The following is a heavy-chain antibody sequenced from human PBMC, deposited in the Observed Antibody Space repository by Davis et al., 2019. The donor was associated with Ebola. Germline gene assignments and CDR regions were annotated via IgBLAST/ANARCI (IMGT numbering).Heavy chain of an antibody. V-gene: IGHV1-8*02. CDR2: MNPNSGNT. Sequence: ASVKVSCKASGYTFTSYGISWVRQAPGQGLEWMGWMNPNSGNTGYAQKFQGRVTMTRNTSISTAYMELSSLRSEDTAVYYCARRKAFTVKSIVATIRYWYFDLWGRGTLVTVSS. CDR3: ARRKAFTVKSIVATIRYWYFDL. D-gene: IGHD5-12*01. J-gene: IGHJ2*01. CDR1: GYTFTSYG.